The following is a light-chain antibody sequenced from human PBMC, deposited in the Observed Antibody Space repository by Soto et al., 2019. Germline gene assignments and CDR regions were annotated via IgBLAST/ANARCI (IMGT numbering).Light chain of an antibody. J-gene: IGLJ1*01. V-gene: IGLV2-14*01. CDR3: SSYTSSLYV. Sequence: QSVLTQPGSVSGSTGQSITISCTGTSSDVGGYNYVSWYQQHPGKAPKLMIYEVSNRPSGVSNRFSGSKSGNTASLTISGLQAEDEADYYCSSYTSSLYVFGTGTKVTVL. CDR1: SSDVGGYNY. CDR2: EVS.